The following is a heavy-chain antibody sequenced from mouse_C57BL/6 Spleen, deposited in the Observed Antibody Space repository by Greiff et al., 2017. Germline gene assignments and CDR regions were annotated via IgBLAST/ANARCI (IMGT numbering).Heavy chain of an antibody. J-gene: IGHJ2*01. CDR3: ARERYYYGSKGY. CDR1: GYTFTDYY. V-gene: IGHV1-76*01. D-gene: IGHD1-1*01. Sequence: VQRVESGAELVRPGASVKLSCKASGYTFTDYYINWVKQRPRQGLEWIARIYPGSGNTYYNEKFKGKATLTAEKSSSTAYMQLSSLTSEDSAVYFCARERYYYGSKGYWGQGTTLTVSS. CDR2: IYPGSGNT.